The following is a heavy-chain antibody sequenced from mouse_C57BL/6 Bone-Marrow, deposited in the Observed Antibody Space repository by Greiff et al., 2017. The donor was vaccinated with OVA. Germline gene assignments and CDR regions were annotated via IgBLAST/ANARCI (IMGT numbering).Heavy chain of an antibody. CDR1: GFNIKDDY. Sequence: VQLQQSGAELVRPGASVKLSCTASGFNIKDDYMHWVKQRPVQGLEWIGWIDPENGDTEYASKFQGKATITADTSSNTAYLQLSSLTSEDTAVYYCTAYYYGSSHWYFDVWGTGTTVTVSS. V-gene: IGHV14-4*01. CDR3: TAYYYGSSHWYFDV. D-gene: IGHD1-1*01. J-gene: IGHJ1*03. CDR2: IDPENGDT.